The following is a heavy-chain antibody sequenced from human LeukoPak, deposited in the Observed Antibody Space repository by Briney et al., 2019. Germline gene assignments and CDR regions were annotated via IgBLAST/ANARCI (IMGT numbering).Heavy chain of an antibody. CDR1: GFTFDDYG. CDR2: INWNGGST. Sequence: GGSLRLSCAASGFTFDDYGMSWVRQAPGKGLEWVSGINWNGGSTSYADSVKGRFSISRDNSKNSLYLQMNSLRADDTAVYYCVKIAPDLPWGQGTLVTVS. J-gene: IGHJ5*02. D-gene: IGHD2-21*01. CDR3: VKIAPDLP. V-gene: IGHV3-20*04.